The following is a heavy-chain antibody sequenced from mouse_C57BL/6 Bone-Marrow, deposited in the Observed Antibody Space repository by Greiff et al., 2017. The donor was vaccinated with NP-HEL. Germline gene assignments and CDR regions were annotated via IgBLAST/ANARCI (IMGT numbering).Heavy chain of an antibody. CDR3: GTYYSNYVGFAY. J-gene: IGHJ3*01. V-gene: IGHV1-64*01. D-gene: IGHD2-5*01. Sequence: QVQLQQSGAELVKPGASVKLSCKASGYTFTSYWMHWVKQRPGQGLEWIGMIHPNSGSTNYNEKFKSKATLTVDKSSSTAYMQLSSLTSEDSAVYYCGTYYSNYVGFAYWGQGTLVTVSA. CDR2: IHPNSGST. CDR1: GYTFTSYW.